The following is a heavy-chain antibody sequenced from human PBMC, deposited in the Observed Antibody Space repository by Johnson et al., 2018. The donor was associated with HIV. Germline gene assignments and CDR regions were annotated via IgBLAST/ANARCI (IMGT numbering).Heavy chain of an antibody. Sequence: QVQLVESGGGVVRPGGSLRLSCAASGFTFSSYGMHWVRQAPGKGLEWVAVISYDGSNKYYADSVKGRFTISRDNSKNTLYLQMNSLRAEDTAVYYLARAYSYGGFDIWGQGTMVTVSS. CDR2: ISYDGSNK. CDR3: ARAYSYGGFDI. V-gene: IGHV3-30*03. CDR1: GFTFSSYG. D-gene: IGHD5-18*01. J-gene: IGHJ3*02.